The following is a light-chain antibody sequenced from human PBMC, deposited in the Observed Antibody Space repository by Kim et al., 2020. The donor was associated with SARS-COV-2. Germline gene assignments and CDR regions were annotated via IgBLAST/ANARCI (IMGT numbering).Light chain of an antibody. CDR3: QQRNNV. CDR2: DAS. J-gene: IGKJ5*01. CDR1: QSIGNF. Sequence: ESVLTQSPATLSLSPGERATLSCRASQSIGNFLAWYQQRRGQPPRLLIYDASNRATGIPARFSGSGSGTDFTLTISSLEPEDFAVYYCQQRNNVFGQGTRLEIK. V-gene: IGKV3-11*01.